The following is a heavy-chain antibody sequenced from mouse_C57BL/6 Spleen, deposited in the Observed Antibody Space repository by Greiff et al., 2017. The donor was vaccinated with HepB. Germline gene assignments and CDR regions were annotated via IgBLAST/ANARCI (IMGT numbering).Heavy chain of an antibody. CDR1: GFTFSSYA. J-gene: IGHJ4*01. V-gene: IGHV5-4*01. CDR2: ISDGGSYT. CDR3: ARDPTGAMDY. Sequence: EVMLVESGGGLVKPGGSLKLSCAASGFTFSSYAMSWVRQTPEKRLEWVATISDGGSYTYYPDNVKGRFTISRDNAKNNLYLQMSHLKSEDTAMYYCARDPTGAMDYWGQGTSVTVSS.